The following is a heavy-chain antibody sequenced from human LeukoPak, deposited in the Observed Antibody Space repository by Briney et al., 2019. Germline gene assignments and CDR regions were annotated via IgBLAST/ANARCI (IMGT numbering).Heavy chain of an antibody. CDR3: ARDGRGLRVGI. D-gene: IGHD5-12*01. V-gene: IGHV4-39*07. Sequence: SETLSLTCTVSGGSISSSSYYWGWIRQPPGKGLEWIGSIYYSGSIYYNPSLKSRVSISVDTSKNQFSLKLSPVTAADTAVYYCARDGRGLRVGIWGQGTMVTVSS. J-gene: IGHJ3*02. CDR1: GGSISSSSYY. CDR2: IYYSGSI.